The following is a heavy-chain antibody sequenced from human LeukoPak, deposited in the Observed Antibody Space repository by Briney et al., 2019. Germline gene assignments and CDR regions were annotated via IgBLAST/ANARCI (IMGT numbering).Heavy chain of an antibody. J-gene: IGHJ3*01. CDR3: AKSLYCGDDCF. Sequence: SETLSLTCAVYGGSFNYYWSWIRQTPGKGLEWIGEINDTGTTKYNPSLKSRVSISVDTSKNQFSLKLSSVTAADTAIYYCAKSLYCGDDCFWGPGTMVAVSS. CDR2: INDTGTT. V-gene: IGHV4-34*01. D-gene: IGHD2-21*02. CDR1: GGSFNYY.